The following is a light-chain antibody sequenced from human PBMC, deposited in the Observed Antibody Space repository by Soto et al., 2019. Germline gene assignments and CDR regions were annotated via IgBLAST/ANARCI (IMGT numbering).Light chain of an antibody. CDR3: QQYFRPWT. CDR1: QSVLYSSNNKNY. J-gene: IGKJ1*01. V-gene: IGKV4-1*01. CDR2: WPS. Sequence: DIVMTQSPDSLAVSLGERATINCKSSQSVLYSSNNKNYLAWYQQKPGQPPKLLIYWPSTRDSGVPDRFSGRGSGTDFALTINSLQAEDVAVYYCQQYFRPWTFGQGTKVEIK.